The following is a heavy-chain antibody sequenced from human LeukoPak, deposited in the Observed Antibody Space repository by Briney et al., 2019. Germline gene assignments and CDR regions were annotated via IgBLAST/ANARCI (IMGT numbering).Heavy chain of an antibody. CDR1: EFTFSSYW. D-gene: IGHD2-2*01. V-gene: IGHV3-74*01. Sequence: GGSLRLSCAASEFTFSSYWMHWVRQAPGKGLVWVSRINSDGSSTSYADSVKGRFTISRDNAKNTLYLQMNSLRAEDTAVYYCARGPVPAARGWFDPWGQGTLVTVSS. CDR2: INSDGSST. CDR3: ARGPVPAARGWFDP. J-gene: IGHJ5*02.